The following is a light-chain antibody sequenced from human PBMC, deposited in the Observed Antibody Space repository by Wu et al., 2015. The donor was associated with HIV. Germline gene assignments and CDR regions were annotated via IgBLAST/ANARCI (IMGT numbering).Light chain of an antibody. Sequence: DVQLTQSPSSLSASVGDTITISCRASQSIYTFLNWYQQRPGKVPKPLIYGASSLQTGVPSRFSGSGSGTDFTLTISSLQPEDVATYYCQKYNTAPWTFGQGTKVEMK. CDR2: GAS. CDR1: QSIYTF. J-gene: IGKJ1*01. V-gene: IGKV1-27*01. CDR3: QKYNTAPWT.